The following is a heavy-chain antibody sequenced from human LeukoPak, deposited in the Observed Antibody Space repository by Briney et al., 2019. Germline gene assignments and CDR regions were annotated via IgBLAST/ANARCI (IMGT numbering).Heavy chain of an antibody. CDR1: GFTFNAFG. CDR3: ARFRTWGDKAFDY. CDR2: IGTTSGAI. Sequence: GGSLRLSCAASGFTFNAFGMNWVRQASGKGLEWVSYIGTTSGAIYYADSVKGRFTISRDSAKNSLCLQMNSLRAEDTAVYYCARFRTWGDKAFDYWGQGTLVTVSS. D-gene: IGHD2-21*02. J-gene: IGHJ4*02. V-gene: IGHV3-48*01.